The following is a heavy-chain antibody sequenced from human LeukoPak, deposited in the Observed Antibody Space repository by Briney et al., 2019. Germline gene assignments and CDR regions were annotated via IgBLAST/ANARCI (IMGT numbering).Heavy chain of an antibody. J-gene: IGHJ6*03. CDR2: IYYSGST. V-gene: IGHV4-59*01. D-gene: IGHD6-13*01. CDR1: GGSISSYY. CDR3: ARSVAAAGCYYYYMDV. Sequence: NTSGTLSLTCAVSGGSISSYYWSWIRQPPGKGLEWIGYIYYSGSTNYNPSLKSRVTISVDTSKNQFSLKLSSVTAADTAVYYCARSVAAAGCYYYYMDVWGKGTTVTISS.